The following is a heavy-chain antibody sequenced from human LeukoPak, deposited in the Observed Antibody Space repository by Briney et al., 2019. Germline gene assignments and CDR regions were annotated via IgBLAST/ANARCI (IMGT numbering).Heavy chain of an antibody. Sequence: PSETLSLTCTVSGGSISSGGYYWSWIRQHPGKGLEWIGYIYYSGSTYYNPSLKSRVTISVDTSKNQFSLKLSSVTAADTAVYYCAKDLGYDFWSGYYNGGYFDYWGQGTLVTVSS. CDR3: AKDLGYDFWSGYYNGGYFDY. J-gene: IGHJ4*02. CDR1: GGSISSGGYY. D-gene: IGHD3-3*01. CDR2: IYYSGST. V-gene: IGHV4-31*03.